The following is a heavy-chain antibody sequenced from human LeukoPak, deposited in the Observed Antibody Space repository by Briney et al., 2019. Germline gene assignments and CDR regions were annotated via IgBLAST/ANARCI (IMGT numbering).Heavy chain of an antibody. CDR2: IRSKAYGGTT. CDR3: TKSPTPDVLLWFGEFRPAYYYGMDV. CDR1: GFTFSGYA. V-gene: IGHV3-49*03. D-gene: IGHD3-10*01. Sequence: GGSLRLSCTASGFTFSGYAMSWFRQAPGKGLEWVGFIRSKAYGGTTEDAASVKGRFTISRDDSKSIAYLQMNSLKTEDTAVYYCTKSPTPDVLLWFGEFRPAYYYGMDVWGQGTTVTVSS. J-gene: IGHJ6*02.